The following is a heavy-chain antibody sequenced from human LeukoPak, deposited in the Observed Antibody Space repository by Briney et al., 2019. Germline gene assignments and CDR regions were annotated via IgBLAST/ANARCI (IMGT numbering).Heavy chain of an antibody. V-gene: IGHV4-30-4*01. CDR1: GGSISSGDYY. CDR3: ARFRITVDSFDY. J-gene: IGHJ4*02. Sequence: SQTLSLTYTVSGGSISSGDYYWSWIRQPPGRGLEWIGYIYYSGSTYYNPSLKSRVTISLDTSKNQFSLKLSSVTAADTAVYYCARFRITVDSFDYWGQGTLVTVSS. D-gene: IGHD3-10*01. CDR2: IYYSGST.